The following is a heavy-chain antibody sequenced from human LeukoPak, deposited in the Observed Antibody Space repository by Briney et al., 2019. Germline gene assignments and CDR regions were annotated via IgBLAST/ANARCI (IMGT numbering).Heavy chain of an antibody. J-gene: IGHJ4*02. Sequence: ASVKVSCKASGYTFTGYYMEWVGQAPGQGKEWMGRINANSGGTNYAQKFQGRVTITRETTISTDYMELSRLRSDDTAVYYCARGIITPYYYDSSCYQDYFDYWGQGTLVTVSS. D-gene: IGHD3-22*01. CDR2: INANSGGT. CDR1: GYTFTGYY. V-gene: IGHV1-2*06. CDR3: ARGIITPYYYDSSCYQDYFDY.